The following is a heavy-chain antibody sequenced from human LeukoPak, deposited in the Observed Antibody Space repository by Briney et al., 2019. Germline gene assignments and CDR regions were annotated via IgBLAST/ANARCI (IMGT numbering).Heavy chain of an antibody. CDR2: INPDRGAT. V-gene: IGHV1-2*02. Sequence: ASVKVSCKASGYIFADYYVHWVRQAPGQGLEWMGWINPDRGATNYVETFQGRATLTRDKSTDTAYTELKSLTTDDTAVYYCARESSPGSGRGGFDIWGQGTAVTVSS. D-gene: IGHD1-26*01. J-gene: IGHJ3*02. CDR1: GYIFADYY. CDR3: ARESSPGSGRGGFDI.